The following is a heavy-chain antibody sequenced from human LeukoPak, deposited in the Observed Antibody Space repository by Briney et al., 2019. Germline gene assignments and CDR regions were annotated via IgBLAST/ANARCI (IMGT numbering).Heavy chain of an antibody. V-gene: IGHV3-64*01. CDR2: ISSNGGST. CDR1: GDSISRST. D-gene: IGHD3-10*01. J-gene: IGHJ6*03. Sequence: ETLSLTCTVSGDSISRSTHFWGWVRQAPGKGLEYVSAISSNGGSTYYANSVKGRFTISRDNSKNTLYLQMGSLRAEDMAVYYCARDYGSGSSYYYYMDVWGKGTTVTISS. CDR3: ARDYGSGSSYYYYMDV.